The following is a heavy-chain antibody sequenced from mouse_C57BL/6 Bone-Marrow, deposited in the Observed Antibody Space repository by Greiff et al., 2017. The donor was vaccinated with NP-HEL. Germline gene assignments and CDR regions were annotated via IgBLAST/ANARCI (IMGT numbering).Heavy chain of an antibody. CDR3: ARHETTVVARWAFDY. D-gene: IGHD1-1*01. CDR1: GYTFTEYT. Sequence: QVQLKESGAELVKPGASVKLSCKASGYTFTEYTIHWVKQRSGQGLEWIGWFYPGSGSIKYNEKFKDKATLTADKSSSTVYMELSRLTSEDSAVYFCARHETTVVARWAFDYWGQGTTLTVSS. CDR2: FYPGSGSI. J-gene: IGHJ2*01. V-gene: IGHV1-62-2*01.